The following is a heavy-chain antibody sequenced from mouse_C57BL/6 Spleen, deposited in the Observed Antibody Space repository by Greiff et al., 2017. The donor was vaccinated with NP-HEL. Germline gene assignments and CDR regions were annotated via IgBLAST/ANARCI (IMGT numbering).Heavy chain of an antibody. D-gene: IGHD2-4*01. J-gene: IGHJ2*01. CDR2: IDPSDSYT. CDR3: ARRGIYYEYDDGDVDY. V-gene: IGHV1-59*01. Sequence: QVQLQQPGAELVRPGTSVKLSCKASGYTFTSYWMHWVKQRPGQGLEWIGVIDPSDSYTNYNQKFKGKATLTVDTSSSTAYLQLSSLTSEDSAVYYCARRGIYYEYDDGDVDYWGQGTTLTVSS. CDR1: GYTFTSYW.